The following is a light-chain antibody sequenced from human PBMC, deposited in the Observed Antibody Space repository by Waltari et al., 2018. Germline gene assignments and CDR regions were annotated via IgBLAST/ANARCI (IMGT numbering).Light chain of an antibody. V-gene: IGLV4-69*01. CDR3: QTGGHGTWV. CDR2: VNSDGSH. CDR1: SGHRSHV. Sequence: QLVLTQSPSASASLGASVKLTCTLSSGHRSHVIAWHQQQPEKGPRYLMKVNSDGSHSKGDEIPDRFSGSSSGAEHYLTISSLQSEDEADYYCQTGGHGTWVFGGGTKLTVL. J-gene: IGLJ3*02.